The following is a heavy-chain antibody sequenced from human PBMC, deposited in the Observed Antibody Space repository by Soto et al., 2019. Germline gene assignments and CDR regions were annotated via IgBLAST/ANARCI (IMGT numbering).Heavy chain of an antibody. D-gene: IGHD3-3*01. CDR2: IDPSGGVT. J-gene: IGHJ6*03. Sequence: ASVKVSCKASGYTFTKFHIHWVRQAPGQGLEWMGMIDPSGGVTRDAQRFQGRITMTSDTSTSSVYMELRGLTSEDTAVYYCARGGRITIFGDLLGDYYMDVWGKGTRVTVPS. V-gene: IGHV1-46*01. CDR1: GYTFTKFH. CDR3: ARGGRITIFGDLLGDYYMDV.